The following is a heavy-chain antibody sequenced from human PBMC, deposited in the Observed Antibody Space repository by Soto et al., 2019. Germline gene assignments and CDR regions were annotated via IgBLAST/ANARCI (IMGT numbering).Heavy chain of an antibody. V-gene: IGHV3-7*01. Sequence: PGGSLRLSCAVSGFTFGSYWMSWVRLIPGEGLEWVAYIKPDGSATYYVDSVKGRFTISRDNAKNSLYLQMNSLRVEDTSVYYCARAGYCGPGCYYYFDYWGQGTLVTVSS. J-gene: IGHJ4*02. D-gene: IGHD2-21*02. CDR1: GFTFGSYW. CDR3: ARAGYCGPGCYYYFDY. CDR2: IKPDGSAT.